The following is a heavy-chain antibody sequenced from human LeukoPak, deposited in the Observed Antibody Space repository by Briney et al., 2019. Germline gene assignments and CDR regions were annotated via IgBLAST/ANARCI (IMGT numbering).Heavy chain of an antibody. CDR3: ARVGEPRLIVEPSANWFDP. CDR1: GYTFTGYY. D-gene: IGHD3-22*01. J-gene: IGHJ5*02. V-gene: IGHV1-2*06. CDR2: INPNSGGT. Sequence: ASVKVSCKASGYTFTGYYMHWVRQAPGQGLEWMGRINPNSGGTNYAQKFQGRVTMTRDTSISTAYMELSRLRSDDTAVYYCARVGEPRLIVEPSANWFDPWGQGTLVTVSS.